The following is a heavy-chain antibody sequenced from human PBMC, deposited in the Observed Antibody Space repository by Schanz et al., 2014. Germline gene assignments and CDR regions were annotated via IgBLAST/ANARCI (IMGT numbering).Heavy chain of an antibody. J-gene: IGHJ2*01. Sequence: EQVLESGGGFVQPGGSLRLSCATSGFTFTTFAMTWVRQAPGKGLEWVSTISGGGGGYRPYADSVKGRFTISRDNSINTLSLQMNSLSADDTAVYCCAKGQGAVINNWYFDLWGRGTLVTVSS. CDR2: ISGGGGGYR. V-gene: IGHV3-23*01. D-gene: IGHD2-21*01. CDR1: GFTFTTFA. CDR3: AKGQGAVINNWYFDL.